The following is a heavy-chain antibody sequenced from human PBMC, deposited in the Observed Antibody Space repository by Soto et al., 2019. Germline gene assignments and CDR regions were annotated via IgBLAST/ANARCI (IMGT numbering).Heavy chain of an antibody. CDR2: IYYTGST. J-gene: IGHJ3*01. CDR3: ARSHNYFDSRGYVFDF. V-gene: IGHV4-38-2*01. D-gene: IGHD3-22*01. Sequence: SETLSLTCVVSGYSIISGYYWGWVRQPPGKGLEWIGRIYYTGSTDYNPSLRGRVTISVDTSKNQFSLKLSSVTAADTALYYCARSHNYFDSRGYVFDFWGQGAMVTVSS. CDR1: GYSIISGYY.